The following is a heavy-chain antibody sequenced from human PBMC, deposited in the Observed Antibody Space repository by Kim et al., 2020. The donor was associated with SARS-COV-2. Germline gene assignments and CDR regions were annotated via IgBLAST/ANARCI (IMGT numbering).Heavy chain of an antibody. D-gene: IGHD3-10*01. V-gene: IGHV3-23*01. CDR3: AKDPRYYGSGSF. J-gene: IGHJ3*01. Sequence: YYATTRQGRYTISRDNSKNTLYLQMNSLRAEDTAVYYCAKDPRYYGSGSFWGQGTMVTVSS.